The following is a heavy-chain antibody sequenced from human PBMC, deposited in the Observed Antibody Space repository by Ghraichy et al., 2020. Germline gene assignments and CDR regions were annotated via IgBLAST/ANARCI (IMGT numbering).Heavy chain of an antibody. Sequence: QTLSLTCTFSGFSLSTSGMGVSWIRQPPGKALEWLALIDWDDDKYYSTSLKTRLTISKDTSKNQVVLTMTNMDPVDTATYYCARIQQRYYYYGMDVWGQGTTVTVSS. CDR1: GFSLSTSGMG. CDR3: ARIQQRYYYYGMDV. D-gene: IGHD6-25*01. J-gene: IGHJ6*02. CDR2: IDWDDDK. V-gene: IGHV2-70*01.